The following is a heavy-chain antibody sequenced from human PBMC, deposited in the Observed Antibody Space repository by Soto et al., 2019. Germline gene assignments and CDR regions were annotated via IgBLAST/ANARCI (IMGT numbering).Heavy chain of an antibody. Sequence: GGSLRLSCAASGFTFSSYAMSWVRQAPGKGLEWVSAISGSGGSTYYADSVKGRFTISRDNSKNTLYLQMNSLRAEDTAVYYCAKHGVTIFGVVRKYYLAYWGQGTLVTVSS. CDR3: AKHGVTIFGVVRKYYLAY. CDR2: ISGSGGST. J-gene: IGHJ4*02. V-gene: IGHV3-23*01. D-gene: IGHD3-3*01. CDR1: GFTFSSYA.